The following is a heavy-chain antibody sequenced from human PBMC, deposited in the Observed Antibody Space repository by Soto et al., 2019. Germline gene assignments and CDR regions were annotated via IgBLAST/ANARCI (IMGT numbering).Heavy chain of an antibody. CDR1: GFTFSNYG. D-gene: IGHD1-26*01. CDR3: ARETHTTYYFDY. Sequence: QVQLVESEGGVVQPGRSLRLSCAASGFTFSNYGMHRVRQAPGKGLEWVALIWFDGSNKYHADSVKGRFTISRDNSKNTLYLQMNSLRAEDTAVYYCARETHTTYYFDYWGQGTLVTVSS. J-gene: IGHJ4*02. CDR2: IWFDGSNK. V-gene: IGHV3-33*01.